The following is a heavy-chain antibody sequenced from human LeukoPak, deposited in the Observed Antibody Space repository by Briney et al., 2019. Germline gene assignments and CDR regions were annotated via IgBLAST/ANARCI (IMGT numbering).Heavy chain of an antibody. CDR2: IYYGGST. D-gene: IGHD3-10*01. V-gene: IGHV4-39*01. Sequence: PSETLSLTCTVSGGSISSSYYWGWIRQPPGKGLEWIASIYYGGSTYYNPSLKSRVTISVDTSKNQFSLKLSSVTAADTAVYYCARHGNHYYGSGGFDYWGQGNLVIVSS. CDR1: GGSISSSYY. CDR3: ARHGNHYYGSGGFDY. J-gene: IGHJ4*02.